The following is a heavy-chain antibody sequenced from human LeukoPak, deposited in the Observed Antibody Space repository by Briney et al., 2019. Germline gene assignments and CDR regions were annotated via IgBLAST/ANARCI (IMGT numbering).Heavy chain of an antibody. V-gene: IGHV4-34*01. CDR3: ARGLSGSYYLTYYYYMDV. J-gene: IGHJ6*03. D-gene: IGHD3-10*01. CDR2: INHSGST. CDR1: GGSFSGYY. Sequence: SETLSLNCAVYGGSFSGYYWSWIRQPRGKGLEWIGEINHSGSTNYNPSLKSRVTISVDTSKNQFSLKLSSVTAADTAVYYCARGLSGSYYLTYYYYMDVWGEGTTVTVSS.